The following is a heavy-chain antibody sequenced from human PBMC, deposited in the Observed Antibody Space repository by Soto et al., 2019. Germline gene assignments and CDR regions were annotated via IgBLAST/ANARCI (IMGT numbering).Heavy chain of an antibody. Sequence: ASVKVSCKASGYTFTSYAMHWVRQAPGQRLEWMGWINAGNGNTKYSQKFQGRVTITRDTSASTAYMELSSLRSEDTAVYYCARDHDFWSGYFLFDYWGQGTLVTVSS. CDR1: GYTFTSYA. D-gene: IGHD3-3*01. V-gene: IGHV1-3*01. CDR3: ARDHDFWSGYFLFDY. J-gene: IGHJ4*02. CDR2: INAGNGNT.